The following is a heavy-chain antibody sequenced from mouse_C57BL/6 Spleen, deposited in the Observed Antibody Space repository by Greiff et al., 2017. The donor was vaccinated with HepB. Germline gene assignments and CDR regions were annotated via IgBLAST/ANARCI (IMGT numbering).Heavy chain of an antibody. CDR2: IYPGDGDT. Sequence: QVQLKESGAELVKPGASVKISCKASGYAFSSYWMNWVKQRPGKGLEGIGQIYPGDGDTNYNGKFKGKATLTADKSSSTAYMQLSSLTSEDSAVYFCARTGTVVDWYFDVWGTGTTVTVSS. CDR3: ARTGTVVDWYFDV. V-gene: IGHV1-80*01. CDR1: GYAFSSYW. D-gene: IGHD1-1*01. J-gene: IGHJ1*03.